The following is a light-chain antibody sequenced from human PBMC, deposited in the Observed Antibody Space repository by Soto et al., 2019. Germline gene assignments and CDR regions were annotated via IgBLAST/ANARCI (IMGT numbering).Light chain of an antibody. CDR3: QQYGSSPTWT. CDR1: QGITNY. CDR2: AAS. Sequence: DIQMTQSPSSLSASVGDRVTITFRASQGITNYLAWYQQKPGKVPNLLIYAASTLQSGVPSRFSGSGSGTDFTLTISRLEPEDSAVYYCQQYGSSPTWTFGQGTKVDNK. J-gene: IGKJ1*01. V-gene: IGKV1-27*01.